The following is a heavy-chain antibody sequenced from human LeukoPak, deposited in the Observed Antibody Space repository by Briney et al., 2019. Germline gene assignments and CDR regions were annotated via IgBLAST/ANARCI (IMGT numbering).Heavy chain of an antibody. CDR3: ARGKSSGYSYGAFDY. CDR2: IYSSGST. D-gene: IGHD5-18*01. J-gene: IGHJ4*02. Sequence: PSETLSLICTVSGGSISSYYWSWIRQPAGKGLEWIGRIYSSGSTNYNPSLKSRVTMSVDTSKNQFSLKLSSVTAADTAVYYCARGKSSGYSYGAFDYWGQGTLVTVSS. CDR1: GGSISSYY. V-gene: IGHV4-4*07.